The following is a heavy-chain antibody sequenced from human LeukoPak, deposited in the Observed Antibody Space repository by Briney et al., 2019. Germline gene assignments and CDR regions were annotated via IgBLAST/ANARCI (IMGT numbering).Heavy chain of an antibody. CDR2: IYADGYT. CDR3: ARDRRGEKDFDV. Sequence: PGGSLRLSCAASGFTFSSYGMHWVRQAPGKGLEWVSAIYADGYTRDAASVKGRFSISRHNSKNTVYLQMDNLRPEDTAVYYCARDRRGEKDFDVWGPGTMVTVSS. V-gene: IGHV3-53*04. J-gene: IGHJ3*01. CDR1: GFTFSSYG.